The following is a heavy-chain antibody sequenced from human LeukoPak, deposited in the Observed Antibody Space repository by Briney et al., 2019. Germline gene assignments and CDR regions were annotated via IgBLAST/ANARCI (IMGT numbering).Heavy chain of an antibody. D-gene: IGHD2-2*01. J-gene: IGHJ6*03. CDR1: GFSFSSHA. CDR2: IRNDGSNK. V-gene: IGHV3-30*02. Sequence: GGSLRLSWAVSGFSFSSHAMHLVRQAPGKGLERVAFIRNDGSNKYYADSVKGRFTISRDNSKNTLYLQMNSLRAEDTAVYYCAKDFPDIVVVPAADYYYYYMDVWGKGTTVTVSS. CDR3: AKDFPDIVVVPAADYYYYYMDV.